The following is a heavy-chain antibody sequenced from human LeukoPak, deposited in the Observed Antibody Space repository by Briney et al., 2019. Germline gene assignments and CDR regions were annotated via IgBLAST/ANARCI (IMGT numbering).Heavy chain of an antibody. CDR1: GYTFTDYD. V-gene: IGHV1-8*01. CDR3: ARGRQPFDP. CDR2: MNPNSGNT. J-gene: IGHJ5*02. Sequence: GASVKVSCRASGYTFTDYDINWVRQATGQGLEWMGWMNPNSGNTGYAQKFQGRVIMTSKTSITTAYMELSSLRSEDTAVYYCARGRQPFDPWGQGTLVTVSS. D-gene: IGHD5-18*01.